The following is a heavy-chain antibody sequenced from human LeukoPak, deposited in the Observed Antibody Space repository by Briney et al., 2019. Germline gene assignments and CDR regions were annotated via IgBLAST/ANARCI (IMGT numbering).Heavy chain of an antibody. CDR3: ARSSSSWYGYYYYYMDV. Sequence: ASVKVSCKASGYTSTSYGISWVRQAPGQGLEWMGWISAYNGNTNYAQKLQSRVTMTTDTSTSTAYMELRSLRSDDTAVYYCARSSSSWYGYYYYYMDVWGKGTTVTVSS. V-gene: IGHV1-18*01. CDR2: ISAYNGNT. J-gene: IGHJ6*03. CDR1: GYTSTSYG. D-gene: IGHD6-13*01.